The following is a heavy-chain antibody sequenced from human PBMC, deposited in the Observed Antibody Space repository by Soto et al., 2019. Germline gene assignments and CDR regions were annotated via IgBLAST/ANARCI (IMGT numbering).Heavy chain of an antibody. J-gene: IGHJ4*02. D-gene: IGHD3-22*01. V-gene: IGHV4-59*01. CDR3: ARGFYDSPDYYFDY. Sequence: SEPLSLTCTVSGGSISSYHWSWIRQPPGKGLEWIGYIYYSGSTNYNPSLKSRVTISVDTSKNQFSLKLSSVTAADTAVYYCARGFYDSPDYYFDYWGQGTLVTVSS. CDR2: IYYSGST. CDR1: GGSISSYH.